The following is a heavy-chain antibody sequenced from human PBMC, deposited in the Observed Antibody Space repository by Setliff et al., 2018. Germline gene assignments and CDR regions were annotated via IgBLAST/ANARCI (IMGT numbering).Heavy chain of an antibody. CDR3: AIDYGPTGTPYH. CDR2: IDPRDDFT. Sequence: ASVKVSCKASGYSFSDFYMHWVRQVPGEGLEALGRIDPRDDFTVYAERFKDGLTITADTSTDTSYMEVSSLRFEDTAVYYCAIDYGPTGTPYHWGQGTPVTVSS. V-gene: IGHV1-69-2*01. J-gene: IGHJ4*02. D-gene: IGHD1-1*01. CDR1: GYSFSDFY.